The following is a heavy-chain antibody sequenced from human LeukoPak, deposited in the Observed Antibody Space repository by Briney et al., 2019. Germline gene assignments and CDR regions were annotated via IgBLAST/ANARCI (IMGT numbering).Heavy chain of an antibody. CDR3: ARGRRVPAAMGNWFDP. CDR1: GFTFSSYW. CDR2: IKQDGSEK. D-gene: IGHD2-2*01. Sequence: PGGSLRLSCAASGFTFSSYWMSWVRQAPGKGLEWVANIKQDGSEKYYVDSVKGRFTISRDNAKNSLYLQMNSLRAEDTAVYYCARGRRVPAAMGNWFDPWGQGTLVTVS. J-gene: IGHJ5*02. V-gene: IGHV3-7*01.